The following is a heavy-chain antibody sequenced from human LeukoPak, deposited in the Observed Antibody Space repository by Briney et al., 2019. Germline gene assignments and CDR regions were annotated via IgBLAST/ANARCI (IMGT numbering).Heavy chain of an antibody. J-gene: IGHJ4*02. V-gene: IGHV3-30*18. CDR2: ISYDGSNK. CDR1: GFTFSSYG. CDR3: AKVRGGVDGDY. D-gene: IGHD3-16*01. Sequence: GRSLRLSCAASGFTFSSYGMHWVRQAPGKGLEWVAGISYDGSNKYYADSVKGRFTISRDNSKNTLYLQMNSLRAEDTAVYYCAKVRGGVDGDYWGQGTLVTVSS.